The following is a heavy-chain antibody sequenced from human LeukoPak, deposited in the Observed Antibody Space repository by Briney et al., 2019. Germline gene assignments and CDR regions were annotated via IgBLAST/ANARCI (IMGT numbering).Heavy chain of an antibody. V-gene: IGHV3-30*02. J-gene: IGHJ3*02. Sequence: GGSLRLSCAASGFTFSSYGMHWVRQAPGKGLEWVAFIRYDGSNKYYADSVKGRFTISRDNSKNTLYLQMKSLRAEDTAVYYCARERDGYTHDAFDIWGQGTMVTVSS. CDR2: IRYDGSNK. CDR1: GFTFSSYG. CDR3: ARERDGYTHDAFDI. D-gene: IGHD5-24*01.